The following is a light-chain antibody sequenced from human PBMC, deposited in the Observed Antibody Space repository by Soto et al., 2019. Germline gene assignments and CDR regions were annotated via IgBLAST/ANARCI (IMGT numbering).Light chain of an antibody. CDR3: QQYVASPYT. Sequence: EIVMTQSPATLSVSPGERATLSCRASQSVSSSYLAWYQQKPGQAPRLLIYDASSRATGIPDRFSASGSGTDFTLTISSLEPEDFAVYYCQQYVASPYTFGQGTKVDIK. CDR2: DAS. CDR1: QSVSSSY. J-gene: IGKJ2*01. V-gene: IGKV3-20*01.